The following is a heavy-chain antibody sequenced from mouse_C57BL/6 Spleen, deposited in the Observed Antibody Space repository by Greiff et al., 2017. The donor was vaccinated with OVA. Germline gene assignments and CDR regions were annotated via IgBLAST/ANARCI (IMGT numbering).Heavy chain of an antibody. Sequence: VQLQQSGAELVRPGASVKLSCKASGYTFTDYYINWVKQRPGQGLEWIARIYPGSGNTYYNEKFKGKATLTAEKSSSTAYMQLSSLTSEDSAVYFCARKWGYDYAMDYWGQGTSVTVSS. CDR3: ARKWGYDYAMDY. D-gene: IGHD3-1*01. CDR1: GYTFTDYY. J-gene: IGHJ4*01. V-gene: IGHV1-76*01. CDR2: IYPGSGNT.